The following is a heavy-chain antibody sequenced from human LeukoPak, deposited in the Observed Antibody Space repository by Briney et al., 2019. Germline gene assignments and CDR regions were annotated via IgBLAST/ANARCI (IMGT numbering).Heavy chain of an antibody. CDR1: GFTFSNYA. Sequence: GGSLRLSCAASGFTFSNYAMSWARQAPGKGLEWVSVISGSGGSTYYADSVKGRFTISRDNSKNTLYLQMNSLRAEDTAVYYCTKGTIWLPFDYWGQGTLVTVSS. V-gene: IGHV3-23*01. D-gene: IGHD5-18*01. CDR3: TKGTIWLPFDY. CDR2: ISGSGGST. J-gene: IGHJ4*02.